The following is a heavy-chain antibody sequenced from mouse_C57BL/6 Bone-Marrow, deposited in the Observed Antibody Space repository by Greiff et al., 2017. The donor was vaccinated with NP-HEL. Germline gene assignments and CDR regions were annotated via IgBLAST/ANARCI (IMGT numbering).Heavy chain of an antibody. J-gene: IGHJ4*01. V-gene: IGHV5-17*01. CDR3: ARPLVGYYYAMDY. Sequence: EVQLKESGGGLVKPGGSLKLSCAASGFTFSDYGMHWVRQAPEKGLEWVAYISSGSSTIYYADTVKGRFTISRDNAKNTLFLQMTSLRSEDTAMYYCARPLVGYYYAMDYWGQGTSVTVSS. D-gene: IGHD1-1*02. CDR2: ISSGSSTI. CDR1: GFTFSDYG.